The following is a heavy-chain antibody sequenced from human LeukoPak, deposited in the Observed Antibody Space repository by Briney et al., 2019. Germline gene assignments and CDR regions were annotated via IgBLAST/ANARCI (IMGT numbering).Heavy chain of an antibody. J-gene: IGHJ4*02. D-gene: IGHD3-3*01. V-gene: IGHV3-23*01. Sequence: GGSLRLSCAASGFTFSSYAMSWVRQAPGRGLEWVSAISGSGGSTYYADSVKVRFTISRDNSKNTLYLQMNSLRAEDTAVYYCAKRVLVFGVVITGYFDYWGQGTLVTVSS. CDR2: ISGSGGST. CDR3: AKRVLVFGVVITGYFDY. CDR1: GFTFSSYA.